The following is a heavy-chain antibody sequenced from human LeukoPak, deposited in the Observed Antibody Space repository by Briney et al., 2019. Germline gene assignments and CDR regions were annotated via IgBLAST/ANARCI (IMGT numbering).Heavy chain of an antibody. CDR3: ARGQGRQYYDFWSGYYTLRY. J-gene: IGHJ4*02. V-gene: IGHV4-59*12. CDR1: GGSISSYY. D-gene: IGHD3-3*01. Sequence: PSETLSLTCTVSGGSISSYYWSWIRQPPGKGLEWIGYIYYSGSTNYNPSLKSRVTISVDTSKNQFSLKLSSVTAADTAVYYCARGQGRQYYDFWSGYYTLRYWGQGTLVTVSS. CDR2: IYYSGST.